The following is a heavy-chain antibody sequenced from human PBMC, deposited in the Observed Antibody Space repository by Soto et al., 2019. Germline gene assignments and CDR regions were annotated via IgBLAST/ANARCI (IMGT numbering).Heavy chain of an antibody. CDR1: GGSISSGGYS. V-gene: IGHV4-30-2*01. CDR2: IYHSGST. D-gene: IGHD3-16*01. CDR3: ARDRGGKFAY. J-gene: IGHJ4*02. Sequence: SETLSLTCAVSGGSISSGGYSWSWIRQPPGKGLEWIGYIYHSGSTYYNPSLKSRVTISVDRSKNQFSLKLSSVTAADTAVYYCARDRGGKFAYWGKGTLVTVP.